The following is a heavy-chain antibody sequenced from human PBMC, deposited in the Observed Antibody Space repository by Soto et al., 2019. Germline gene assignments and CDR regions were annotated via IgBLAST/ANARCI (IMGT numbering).Heavy chain of an antibody. CDR3: ARSPVYISNAGVFSY. J-gene: IGHJ4*02. D-gene: IGHD1-20*01. V-gene: IGHV4-59*12. Sequence: SETLSLTCTVSGGSLGSYYWGWIRQPPGKGLEWIAYIYDSGTTYYNPSLKSRVTISVDTPKSQFSLNLTSVTAADTAVYFCARSPVYISNAGVFSYWGPGTLVTVSS. CDR2: IYDSGTT. CDR1: GGSLGSYY.